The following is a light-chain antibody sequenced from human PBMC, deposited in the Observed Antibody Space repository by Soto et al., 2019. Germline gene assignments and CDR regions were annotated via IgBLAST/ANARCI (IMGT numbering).Light chain of an antibody. Sequence: EIVLTQSPATLSLSPGERATLSCRASQSVSSYLAWYQQKPGQAPRLLISAASRRATGVPVRFSGSASGTEFTLTISSLQSEDFTVYYCQQYNKWPLTFGQGTKVDIK. CDR2: AAS. V-gene: IGKV3D-15*01. J-gene: IGKJ1*01. CDR3: QQYNKWPLT. CDR1: QSVSSY.